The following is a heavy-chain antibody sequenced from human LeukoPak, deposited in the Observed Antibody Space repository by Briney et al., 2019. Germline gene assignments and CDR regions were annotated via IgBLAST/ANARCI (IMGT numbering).Heavy chain of an antibody. CDR1: EFTFSSYS. CDR2: ISSSGSTI. Sequence: PGGSLRLSCAASEFTFSSYSMNWVRQAPVKGLEWVSYISSSGSTIYYADSVKGRFTISRDNAKNSLYLQMNSLRAEDTAVYYCARDFSDVRGNIFDSWGQGTLVTVSS. J-gene: IGHJ4*02. V-gene: IGHV3-48*04. CDR3: ARDFSDVRGNIFDS. D-gene: IGHD3-10*02.